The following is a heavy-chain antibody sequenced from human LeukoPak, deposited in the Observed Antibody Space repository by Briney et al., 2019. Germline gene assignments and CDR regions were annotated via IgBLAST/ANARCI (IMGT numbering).Heavy chain of an antibody. V-gene: IGHV3-21*01. J-gene: IGHJ4*02. CDR1: GFTFSSYS. CDR2: ISSSSSYI. CDR3: AREGGGVIVATNAFDY. D-gene: IGHD5-12*01. Sequence: GGSLRLSCAASGFTFSSYSMNWVRQAPGKGLEWVSSISSSSSYIYYADSVKGRFTISRDNAKNSLYLQMNSLRAEDTAVYYCAREGGGVIVATNAFDYWGQGTLVTVSS.